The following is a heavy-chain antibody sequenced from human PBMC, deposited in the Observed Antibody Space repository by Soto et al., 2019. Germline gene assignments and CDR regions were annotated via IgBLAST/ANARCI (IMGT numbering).Heavy chain of an antibody. CDR2: MSGSGGST. D-gene: IGHD3-10*01. V-gene: IGHV3-23*01. CDR3: MNLYSYGSGSYYK. J-gene: IGHJ4*02. CDR1: GFTFSTYA. Sequence: EVQLLESGGGLVQQGGSLRLSCAASGFTFSTYAMSWVRQAPGKGLEWVSGMSGSGGSTYYADSVKGRFTISRDNSKNTLYLQMNSLRAEDTAVYYCMNLYSYGSGSYYKWGQGTLVTVSS.